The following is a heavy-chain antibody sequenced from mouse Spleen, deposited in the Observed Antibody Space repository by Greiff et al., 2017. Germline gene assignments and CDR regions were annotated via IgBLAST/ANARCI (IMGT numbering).Heavy chain of an antibody. Sequence: QVQLQQSGPGLVRPSQSLSITCTVSGFSLTSYGVHWVRQSPGKGLEWLGVIWSGGSTDYNAAFISRLSISKDNSKSQVFFKMNSLQANDTAIYYCARKELRPHYYAMDYWGQGTSVTVSS. J-gene: IGHJ4*01. CDR3: ARKELRPHYYAMDY. CDR1: GFSLTSYG. D-gene: IGHD2-12*01. CDR2: IWSGGST. V-gene: IGHV2-2*02.